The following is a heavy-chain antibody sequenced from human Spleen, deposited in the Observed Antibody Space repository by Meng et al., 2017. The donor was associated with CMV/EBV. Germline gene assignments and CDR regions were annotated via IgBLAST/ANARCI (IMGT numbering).Heavy chain of an antibody. J-gene: IGHJ1*01. CDR1: AFTFSNFW. CDR2: IGKDGSAK. CDR3: ARGEGTSRRSYFKQ. Sequence: GGSLRLSCAASAFTFSNFWMSWVRQAPGKGLEWVANIGKDGSAKSYVDFVRGRFTISRDNAKNSLYLEMSSLRAEDTALYYCARGEGTSRRSYFKQWGQGTLVTVSS. V-gene: IGHV3-7*03. D-gene: IGHD2-2*01.